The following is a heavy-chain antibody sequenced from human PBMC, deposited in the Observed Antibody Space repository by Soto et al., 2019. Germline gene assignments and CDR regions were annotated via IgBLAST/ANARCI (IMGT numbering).Heavy chain of an antibody. Sequence: EVQLVQSGGDLVQPGGSLRLSWVASGFTFSTYWMNGVRQAPGMGLEWVAGIKEDGSEEVYVDSVKGRFSISRDNAKTSLYLQLNSLRAEDTAVYYCATAISSPFSNFDYWGQGSLVTVSS. D-gene: IGHD2-2*01. CDR2: IKEDGSEE. CDR1: GFTFSTYW. J-gene: IGHJ4*02. V-gene: IGHV3-7*01. CDR3: ATAISSPFSNFDY.